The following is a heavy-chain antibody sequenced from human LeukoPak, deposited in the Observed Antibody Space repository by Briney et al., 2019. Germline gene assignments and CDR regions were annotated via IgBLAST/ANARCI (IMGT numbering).Heavy chain of an antibody. CDR1: GFTFSSYA. CDR2: ISGSGGST. V-gene: IGHV3-23*01. CDR3: AKVNLAAADTGWFDP. Sequence: GGSLRLSCAASGFTFSSYAMSWVRQAPGKGLEWVSAISGSGGSTYYADSVKGRFTISRDNSKSTLYLQMNSLRAEGTAVYYCAKVNLAAADTGWFDPWGQGTLVTVSS. D-gene: IGHD6-13*01. J-gene: IGHJ5*02.